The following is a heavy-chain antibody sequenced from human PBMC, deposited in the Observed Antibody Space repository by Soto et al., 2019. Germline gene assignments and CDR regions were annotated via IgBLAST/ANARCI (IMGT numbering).Heavy chain of an antibody. V-gene: IGHV1-18*01. CDR2: ISGYNGDT. CDR3: AKNGQPPYYYYGLDV. CDR1: GYTLSRYG. D-gene: IGHD2-8*01. J-gene: IGHJ6*02. Sequence: QGHLVQSGAEVKKPGASVKVSCKASGYTLSRYGISWVRQAPGQGLEWMGWISGYNGDTNYAQNFQGRVTMTIDTSTTTAYLELRSLTSDDTALYYCAKNGQPPYYYYGLDVWGQGTTVTVSS.